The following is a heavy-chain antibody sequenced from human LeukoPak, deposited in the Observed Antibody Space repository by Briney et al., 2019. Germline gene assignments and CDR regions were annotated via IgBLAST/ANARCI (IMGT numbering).Heavy chain of an antibody. V-gene: IGHV3-23*01. Sequence: GGSLRLSCAASGFTFSGYAMSWVRQAPGKGLEWVSGISGRGGSTYYADSVKGRFTISRDNSKNTLYLQMNSLRAEDTAVYYCAKDLKGGSAWYPEYFQHWGQGTLVTVSS. D-gene: IGHD6-19*01. J-gene: IGHJ1*01. CDR3: AKDLKGGSAWYPEYFQH. CDR2: ISGRGGST. CDR1: GFTFSGYA.